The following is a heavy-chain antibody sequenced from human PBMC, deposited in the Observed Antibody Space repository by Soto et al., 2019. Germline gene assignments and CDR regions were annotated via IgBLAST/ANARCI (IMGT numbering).Heavy chain of an antibody. Sequence: ETLSLTCSVSGVSISGHYWSWIRQPPGKGLEWIGYVDASGSTNYNPSLKSRVTMSLDTSKNQFSLKLRSVTAADTAVYYCARDYGYNAGWFPFDYWGQGTLVTVSS. D-gene: IGHD6-19*01. CDR2: VDASGST. V-gene: IGHV4-59*11. CDR3: ARDYGYNAGWFPFDY. CDR1: GVSISGHY. J-gene: IGHJ4*02.